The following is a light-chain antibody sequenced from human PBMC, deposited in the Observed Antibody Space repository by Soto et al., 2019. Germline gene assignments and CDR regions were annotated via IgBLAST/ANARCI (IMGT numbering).Light chain of an antibody. CDR2: EVS. V-gene: IGLV2-14*01. J-gene: IGLJ1*01. CDR3: SSYTSGSTYV. Sequence: QSALTQPASVSGSPGQSITISCTGTSSDVGGYNYVSWSQQHPGKAPQLMIYEVSNRPSGVSNRFSGSKSGNTASLTISGLQAEDEADYYCSSYTSGSTYVFGTGTKLTVL. CDR1: SSDVGGYNY.